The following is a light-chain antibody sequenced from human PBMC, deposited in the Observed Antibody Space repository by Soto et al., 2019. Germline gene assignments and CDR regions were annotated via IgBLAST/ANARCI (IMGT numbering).Light chain of an antibody. Sequence: DIQMTQSPSTLSASVGDRVTITCRASQSISTWLAWYQQKPGKAPKLLIYEASSLGSGVPSRFSGSGSGTEFTLTISSLQPDDFATYYCQQYYSYSWTFGQGTKVEIK. V-gene: IGKV1-5*03. CDR3: QQYYSYSWT. J-gene: IGKJ1*01. CDR1: QSISTW. CDR2: EAS.